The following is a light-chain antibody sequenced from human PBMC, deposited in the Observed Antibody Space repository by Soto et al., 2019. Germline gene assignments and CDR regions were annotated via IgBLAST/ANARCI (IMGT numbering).Light chain of an antibody. Sequence: DIQMTQSPSTLSVSVGDRVTITCRASQSISSWLAWYQQKTGKAPKLLIYDASSLESGVPSTFSGSGSGTEFSLTISSLQPDDVATYYCQQYNTYPWTFGQGTKVDIK. CDR3: QQYNTYPWT. V-gene: IGKV1-5*01. CDR1: QSISSW. J-gene: IGKJ1*01. CDR2: DAS.